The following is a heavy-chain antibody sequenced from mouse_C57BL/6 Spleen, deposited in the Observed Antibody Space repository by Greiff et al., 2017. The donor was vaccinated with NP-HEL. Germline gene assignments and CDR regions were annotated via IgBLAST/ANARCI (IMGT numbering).Heavy chain of an antibody. CDR2: IYPGSGNT. Sequence: QVQLKQSGAELVRPGASVKLSCKASGYTFTDYYINWVKQRPGQGLEWIARIYPGSGNTYYNEKFKGKATLTAEKSSSTAYMQLSSLTSEDSAVYFCARHYSNYPSIAMDYWGQGTSVTVSS. CDR3: ARHYSNYPSIAMDY. J-gene: IGHJ4*01. D-gene: IGHD2-5*01. V-gene: IGHV1-76*01. CDR1: GYTFTDYY.